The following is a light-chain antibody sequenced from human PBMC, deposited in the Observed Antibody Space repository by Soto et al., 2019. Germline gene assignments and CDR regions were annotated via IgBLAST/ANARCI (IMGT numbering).Light chain of an antibody. V-gene: IGKV1-9*01. CDR3: QQYDCSPLT. J-gene: IGKJ4*01. Sequence: IQLTQSPASLSSSVGERVTVTCRASQDIAIYLAWYQQKPGEAPNLLIHTASTLHGGVPSRFSGSGSGTEFTLTISSLQSEDFAVYYCQQYDCSPLTFGEGTKVDI. CDR1: QDIAIY. CDR2: TAS.